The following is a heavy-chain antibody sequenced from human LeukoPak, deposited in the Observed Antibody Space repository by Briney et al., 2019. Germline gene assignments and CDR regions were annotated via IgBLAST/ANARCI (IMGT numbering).Heavy chain of an antibody. CDR2: INPGGGST. D-gene: IGHD5-18*01. Sequence: GASVKVSCKASGYTFTSYYMYWVRQAPGQGLEWTGIINPGGGSTSYAQKFQGRVTMTRDTSISTAYMELSRLRSDDTAVYYCARALPPGYSYGYWGQGTLVTVSS. CDR1: GYTFTSYY. J-gene: IGHJ4*02. V-gene: IGHV1-46*01. CDR3: ARALPPGYSYGY.